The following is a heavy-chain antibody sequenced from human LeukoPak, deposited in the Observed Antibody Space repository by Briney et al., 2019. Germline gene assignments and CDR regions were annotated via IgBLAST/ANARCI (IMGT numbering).Heavy chain of an antibody. V-gene: IGHV3-20*04. CDR2: INWNGGST. CDR1: GFTFDDYG. Sequence: GGSLRLSCAASGFTFDDYGMSWVRQAPGKGLEWVSGINWNGGSTGYADSVKGRFTISRDNAKNSLYLQMNSLRAEDTALYYCASSGYTNYYDNRYYFDYWGQGTLVTVFS. CDR3: ASSGYTNYYDNRYYFDY. J-gene: IGHJ4*02. D-gene: IGHD3-22*01.